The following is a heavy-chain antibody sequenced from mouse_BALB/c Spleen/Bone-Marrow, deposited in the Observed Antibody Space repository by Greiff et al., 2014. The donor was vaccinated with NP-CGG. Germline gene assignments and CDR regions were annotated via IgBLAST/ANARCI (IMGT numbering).Heavy chain of an antibody. CDR3: ARDYGYPFAY. CDR2: INPYNDGT. V-gene: IGHV1-14*01. CDR1: GYTFTSYV. D-gene: IGHD1-2*01. J-gene: IGHJ3*01. Sequence: EVKLQESGPELVRPGASVKMSCKASGYTFTSYVMHWVKQKPGQGLEWIGYINPYNDGTKYNEKFKGKATLTSDKSSSTAYMELSSLTSEDSAVYYRARDYGYPFAYWGQGTLVTVSA.